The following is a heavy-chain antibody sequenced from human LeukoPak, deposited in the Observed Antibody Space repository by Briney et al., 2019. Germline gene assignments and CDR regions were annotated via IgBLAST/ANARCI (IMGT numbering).Heavy chain of an antibody. J-gene: IGHJ5*02. Sequence: SVKVSCKASGGTFSSYAISWVRQAPGQGLEWMGGIIPIFGTANYAQKFQGRVTITTDESTSTAYMELSSLRSEDTAVYYCATDFWSGHYNWFDPWGQGTLVTVSS. CDR1: GGTFSSYA. CDR3: ATDFWSGHYNWFDP. D-gene: IGHD3-3*01. V-gene: IGHV1-69*05. CDR2: IIPIFGTA.